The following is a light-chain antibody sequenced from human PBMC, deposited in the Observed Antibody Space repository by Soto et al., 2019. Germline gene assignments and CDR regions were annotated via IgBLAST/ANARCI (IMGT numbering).Light chain of an antibody. CDR1: QSISSW. CDR2: KAC. Sequence: DIQMTQSPSTLSAPVGDRVTITCRASQSISSWLAWYQQEPGNAPKLLIYKACSLESVVPSRFSGSGPGTEFTLTISSLQPDDFAAYFFQRYGSYPWTLGQGTKVEI. V-gene: IGKV1-5*03. CDR3: QRYGSYPWT. J-gene: IGKJ1*01.